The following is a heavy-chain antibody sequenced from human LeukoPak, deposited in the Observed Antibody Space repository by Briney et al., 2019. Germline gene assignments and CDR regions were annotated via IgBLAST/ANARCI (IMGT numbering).Heavy chain of an antibody. CDR1: GGSISSYY. CDR2: IYYSGSPT. D-gene: IGHD3-16*01. Sequence: SETLSLTYTVSGGSISSYYWSWIRQPPGKGLEWIGYIYYSGSPTSYNPSLKSRVTISIDTSRNQFSLKLSSVTAADTAVYYCARDSRGGGPDFDYWGQGTLVTVSS. CDR3: ARDSRGGGPDFDY. J-gene: IGHJ4*02. V-gene: IGHV4-59*01.